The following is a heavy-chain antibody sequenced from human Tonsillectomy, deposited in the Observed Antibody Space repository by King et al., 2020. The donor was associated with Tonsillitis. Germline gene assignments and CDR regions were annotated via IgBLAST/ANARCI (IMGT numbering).Heavy chain of an antibody. V-gene: IGHV3-21*01. CDR2: ISSSSSYI. CDR1: GFTFSSYS. Sequence: VQLVESGGGLVKPGGSLRLSCAASGFTFSSYSMNWVRQAPGKGLEGVSSISSSSSYIYYADSVKGRFTIPRDNAKNSLYLQMNSLRAEDTAVYYCARDGTERSGNWFDPWGQGTLVTVSS. J-gene: IGHJ5*02. CDR3: ARDGTERSGNWFDP. D-gene: IGHD1-1*01.